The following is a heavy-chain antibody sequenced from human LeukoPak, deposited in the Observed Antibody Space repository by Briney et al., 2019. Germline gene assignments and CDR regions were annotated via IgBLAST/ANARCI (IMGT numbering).Heavy chain of an antibody. Sequence: SETLSLTCAVYGGSFTGYYWRWIRQPPAKGLERIGEINHSGSTNYNPSLQSRVTISVDTSKNQFSLRLTSVTAADTAVYYCARHEYSDDGRAEYPQHWGQGTLVTVSS. CDR2: INHSGST. CDR1: GGSFTGYY. V-gene: IGHV4-34*01. J-gene: IGHJ1*01. D-gene: IGHD1-26*01. CDR3: ARHEYSDDGRAEYPQH.